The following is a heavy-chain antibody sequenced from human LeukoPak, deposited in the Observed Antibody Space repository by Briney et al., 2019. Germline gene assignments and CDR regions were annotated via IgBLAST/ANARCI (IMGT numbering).Heavy chain of an antibody. CDR1: GGTFSSYA. CDR3: ARAQTPGGRYFDFDY. V-gene: IGHV1-2*02. Sequence: ASVKVSCKASGGTFSSYAISWVRQAPGQGLEWMGWINPKSGGTKYDQKFQDRVTMTRDTSITTVYMEVSNLRSDDTAVFYCARAQTPGGRYFDFDYWGQGTLVTVSS. D-gene: IGHD3-9*01. J-gene: IGHJ4*02. CDR2: INPKSGGT.